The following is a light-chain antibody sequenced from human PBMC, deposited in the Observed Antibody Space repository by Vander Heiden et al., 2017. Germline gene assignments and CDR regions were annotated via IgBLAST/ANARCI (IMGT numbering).Light chain of an antibody. J-gene: IGKJ1*01. V-gene: IGKV3-20*01. CDR2: SAS. CDR3: QQYGTSPPT. Sequence: EIVLTQSPGPLSLSPGERATLSCRASQYITNSLLAWYQQKPGQAPRFLIYSASSRATGIPDRFSGSGSGTDFTLTISRLEPEDFAVYYCQQYGTSPPTFGQGTRVE. CDR1: QYITNSL.